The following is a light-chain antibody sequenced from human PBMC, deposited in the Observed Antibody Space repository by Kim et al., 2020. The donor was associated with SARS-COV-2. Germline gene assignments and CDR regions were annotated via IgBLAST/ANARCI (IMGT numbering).Light chain of an antibody. CDR1: RSAVGGYNY. Sequence: ITVSCTGTRSAVGGYNYVSWYQQHPGKAPKLMIYDVSNRPSGVSNRFSGSKSGNTASLTISGLQAEDEADYYCSSYTSSSTLYVVFGGGTQLTVL. J-gene: IGLJ2*01. CDR2: DVS. V-gene: IGLV2-14*03. CDR3: SSYTSSSTLYVV.